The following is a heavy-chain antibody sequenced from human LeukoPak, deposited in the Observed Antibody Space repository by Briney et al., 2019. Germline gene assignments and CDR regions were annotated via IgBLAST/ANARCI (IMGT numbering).Heavy chain of an antibody. Sequence: GGSLRLSCETSGFTFSNYAMHWVRQAPGKGLEWVAFIRSDGTNKYYADSVKGRFTISRDNAKNSLYLQMNSLRAEDTAVYYCARDDVDTAVDVWGKGTTVTISS. CDR3: ARDDVDTAVDV. CDR2: IRSDGTNK. J-gene: IGHJ6*04. CDR1: GFTFSNYA. D-gene: IGHD5-18*01. V-gene: IGHV3-30*02.